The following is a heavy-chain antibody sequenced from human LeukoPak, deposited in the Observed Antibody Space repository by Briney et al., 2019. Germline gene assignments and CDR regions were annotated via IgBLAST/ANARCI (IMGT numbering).Heavy chain of an antibody. CDR1: GASFSSYY. CDR3: AREGKLTGYSGGLGFNY. D-gene: IGHD6-19*01. Sequence: SETLSLTCNFSGASFSSYYWSWIRQPPGKGLEWIGCLYYSGGANYNPSLKSRVTISGDPSKNQFSLMLRSVTASDTAVYYCAREGKLTGYSGGLGFNYWGQGTLVTVSS. J-gene: IGHJ4*02. CDR2: LYYSGGA. V-gene: IGHV4-59*12.